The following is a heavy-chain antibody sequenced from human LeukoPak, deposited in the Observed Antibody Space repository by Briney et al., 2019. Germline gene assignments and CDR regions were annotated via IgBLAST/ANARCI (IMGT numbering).Heavy chain of an antibody. Sequence: PGGSLRLSCAASGYTFGDYGMSWVRQVPGKGLEWVSGTNRRGDITGYADFVKGRFTISRDNAKNSLYLQMNSLRAEDTAVYYCASRDYYGSGVYWGQGTLVTVSS. CDR3: ASRDYYGSGVY. V-gene: IGHV3-20*04. CDR2: TNRRGDIT. J-gene: IGHJ4*02. CDR1: GYTFGDYG. D-gene: IGHD3-10*01.